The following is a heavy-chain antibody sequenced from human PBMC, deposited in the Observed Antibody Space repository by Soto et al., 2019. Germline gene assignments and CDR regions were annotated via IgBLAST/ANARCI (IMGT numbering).Heavy chain of an antibody. J-gene: IGHJ4*02. CDR2: TRNKANSYTT. D-gene: IGHD2-15*01. CDR1: GFTFSDHY. CDR3: ARRGSYCSGGSCYQTGYFDY. Sequence: GGSLRLSCAASGFTFSDHYMDWVRQATGKGLEWVGRTRNKANSYTTDYAASVKGRFTISRDDSKNSLYLQMNSLKTEDTAVYYCARRGSYCSGGSCYQTGYFDYWGQGTLVTVSS. V-gene: IGHV3-72*01.